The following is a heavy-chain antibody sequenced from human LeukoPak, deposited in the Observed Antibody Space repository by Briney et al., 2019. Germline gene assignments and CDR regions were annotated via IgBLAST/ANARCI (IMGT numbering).Heavy chain of an antibody. V-gene: IGHV6-1*01. CDR3: ARDGSSSWYDRGGFDY. J-gene: IGHJ4*02. Sequence: SQTLSLTCAISGDSVSSNSAAWNWIRQSPSRGLEWLGRTYYRSKWYNDYAVSVKSRITINLDTSKNQFSLQLNSVTPEDTAVYYCARDGSSSWYDRGGFDYWGQGTLVTVSS. CDR1: GDSVSSNSAA. D-gene: IGHD6-13*01. CDR2: TYYRSKWYN.